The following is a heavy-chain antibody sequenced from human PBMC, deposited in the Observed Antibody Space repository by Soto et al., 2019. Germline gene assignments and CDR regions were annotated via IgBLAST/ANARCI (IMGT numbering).Heavy chain of an antibody. CDR1: GFSLNTVPAG. CDR2: IYWDDDK. J-gene: IGHJ4*02. V-gene: IGHV2-5*02. CDR3: AHSGPGWPTYFLDY. D-gene: IGHD1-26*01. Sequence: QITLKESGPTLVKPTQTLTVTCTFSGFSLNTVPAGVAWIRQPPGKALEWLALIYWDDDKRYSPSLKGRLTITKDTSKNQVVLTMTNVDPVDTATYYCAHSGPGWPTYFLDYWGQGTLVTVSS.